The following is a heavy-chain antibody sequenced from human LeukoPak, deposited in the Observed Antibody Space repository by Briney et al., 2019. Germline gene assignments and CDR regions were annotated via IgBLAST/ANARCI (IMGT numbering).Heavy chain of an antibody. CDR1: GYTFTGYY. D-gene: IGHD6-13*01. J-gene: IGHJ4*02. CDR3: ARFRWAAGTVHY. Sequence: ASVKVSCKASGYTFTGYYMHWVRQAPGQGLEWMGWIDPNSGGTNYAQKFQGRVTMTRDTSISTAYMELSRLRSDDTAVYYCARFRWAAGTVHYWGQGTLVTVSS. V-gene: IGHV1-2*02. CDR2: IDPNSGGT.